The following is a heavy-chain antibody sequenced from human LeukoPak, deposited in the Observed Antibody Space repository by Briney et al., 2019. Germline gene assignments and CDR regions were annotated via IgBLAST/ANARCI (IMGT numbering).Heavy chain of an antibody. D-gene: IGHD6-6*01. CDR3: AREVAARREGFAY. V-gene: IGHV4-30-2*01. CDR1: GGSISSGGYS. Sequence: PSETLSLTCAVSGGSISSGGYSWSWIRQPPGKGLEWIGYIYHSGSTYYNPSLKSRVTISVDRSKNQFSLKLSSVTAADTAVYYCAREVAARREGFAYWGQGTLVTVSS. J-gene: IGHJ4*02. CDR2: IYHSGST.